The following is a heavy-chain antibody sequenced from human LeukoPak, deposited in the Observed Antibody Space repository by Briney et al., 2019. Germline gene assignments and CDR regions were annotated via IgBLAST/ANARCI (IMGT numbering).Heavy chain of an antibody. J-gene: IGHJ4*02. CDR1: GFTFSTYS. Sequence: GGSLRLSCAASGFTFSTYSMNWVRQAPGKGLEWVSYISYSSSAIYYADSVKGRFTISRDNAKSSLYLRMNSLRDEDTAVYYCARDSYGSSGYYYVSDYWGQGTLVAVSS. D-gene: IGHD3-22*01. CDR3: ARDSYGSSGYYYVSDY. V-gene: IGHV3-48*02. CDR2: ISYSSSAI.